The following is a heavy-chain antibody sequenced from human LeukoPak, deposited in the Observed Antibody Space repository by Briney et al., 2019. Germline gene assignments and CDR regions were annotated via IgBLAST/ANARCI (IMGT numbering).Heavy chain of an antibody. Sequence: GGALRLSCAASEFVLSDYYMSWIRQAPGKGLEWISYISSGGSTISYADSVRGRFTISRDNAKNPLYLQMNSLRAEDTAVYYCAREMEGDYGSGTFFDHWGQGNMVTVSS. J-gene: IGHJ4*02. CDR3: AREMEGDYGSGTFFDH. V-gene: IGHV3-11*01. CDR1: EFVLSDYY. D-gene: IGHD3-10*01. CDR2: ISSGGSTI.